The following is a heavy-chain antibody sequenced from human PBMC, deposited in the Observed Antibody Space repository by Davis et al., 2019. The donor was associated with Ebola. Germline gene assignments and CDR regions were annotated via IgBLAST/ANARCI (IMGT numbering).Heavy chain of an antibody. D-gene: IGHD5-24*01. CDR1: GGSFSGYY. Sequence: ETLSLTCAVYGGSFSGYYWSWIRQAPGKGLEWVSSISSSSSYIYYADSVKGRFTISRDNSKNTLYLQMNSLRADDTAVYYCAKDRRGYNSAADYWGQGTLVTVSS. J-gene: IGHJ4*02. V-gene: IGHV3-21*04. CDR3: AKDRRGYNSAADY. CDR2: ISSSSSYI.